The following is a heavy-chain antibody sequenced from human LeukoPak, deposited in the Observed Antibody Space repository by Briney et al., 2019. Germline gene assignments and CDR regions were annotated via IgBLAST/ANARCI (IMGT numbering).Heavy chain of an antibody. CDR3: ARGLGYCSSTSCQIDY. J-gene: IGHJ4*02. Sequence: GGSLRLSCAASGFTFSTYPMHWVRQAPGKGLEWAAVISSDRSNKYYADSVKGRLTISRDNSKNTVYLQMNSLRAEDTAVYYCARGLGYCSSTSCQIDYWGQGTLVTVSS. V-gene: IGHV3-30*04. CDR2: ISSDRSNK. CDR1: GFTFSTYP. D-gene: IGHD2-2*01.